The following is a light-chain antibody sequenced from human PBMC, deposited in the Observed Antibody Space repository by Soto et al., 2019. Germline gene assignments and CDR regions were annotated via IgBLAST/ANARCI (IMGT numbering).Light chain of an antibody. V-gene: IGKV3-20*01. CDR2: GAS. CDR1: QSVSSY. J-gene: IGKJ1*01. CDR3: QQYGSSGT. Sequence: EIVLTQSPATLSLSPGERATLSCRASQSVSSYLAWYQQKPGQAPRLLIYGASNRATGIPDRFSGSGSGTDFTLTIRRLEPEAFAVYYCQQYGSSGTFGQGTKVDIK.